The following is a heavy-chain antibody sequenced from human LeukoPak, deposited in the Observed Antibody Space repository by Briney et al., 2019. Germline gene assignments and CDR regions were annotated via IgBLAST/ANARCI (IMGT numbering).Heavy chain of an antibody. CDR3: ARDPVVVAPYYFDY. CDR2: IYYSGST. CDR1: GGSISSSSYY. Sequence: SETLSLTCTVSGGSISSSSYYWGWIRQPPGKGLEWIGSIYYSGSTYYNPSLKSRVTISVDTSKNQFSLKLSSVTAADTAVYYCARDPVVVAPYYFDYWGQGTLVTVSS. V-gene: IGHV4-39*07. J-gene: IGHJ4*02. D-gene: IGHD2-15*01.